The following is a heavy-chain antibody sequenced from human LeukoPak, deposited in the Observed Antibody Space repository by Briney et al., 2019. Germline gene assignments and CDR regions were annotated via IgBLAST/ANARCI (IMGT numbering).Heavy chain of an antibody. J-gene: IGHJ3*02. CDR3: ARRGDSRGYYDAFDI. CDR1: GFTFSSYN. CDR2: VGTAGDT. Sequence: GGSLRLSCTASGFTFSSYNMHWVRQPTGKGLEWVSAVGTAGDTYYPGFVKGRFTISRENAKNSLYLQMNSLRAGDTAVYYCARRGDSRGYYDAFDIWGQGTMVTVSS. D-gene: IGHD3-22*01. V-gene: IGHV3-13*01.